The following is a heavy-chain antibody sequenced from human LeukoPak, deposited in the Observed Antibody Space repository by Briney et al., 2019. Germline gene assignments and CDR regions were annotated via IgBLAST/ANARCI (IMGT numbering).Heavy chain of an antibody. D-gene: IGHD3-10*01. CDR2: IKEDGSEK. CDR3: ARWGFGRSGFDY. J-gene: IGHJ4*02. V-gene: IGHV3-7*03. CDR1: GFTFSSYW. Sequence: PGGSLRLSCAAAGFTFSSYWMSWVRQAPGKGLEWVANIKEDGSEKYYVDSVKGRYTISRDNAKNSLYLQMNSLRAEDTAVYYCARWGFGRSGFDYWGQGILVTVSS.